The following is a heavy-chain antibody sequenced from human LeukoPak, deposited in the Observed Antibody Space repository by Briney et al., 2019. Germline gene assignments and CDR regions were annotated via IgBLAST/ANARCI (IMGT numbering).Heavy chain of an antibody. D-gene: IGHD5-24*01. CDR1: GYTFTGYY. CDR2: INPHGGGT. CDR3: ARGRDDYNLFDY. V-gene: IGHV1-2*02. J-gene: IGHJ4*02. Sequence: ASVKVSCKASGYTFTGYYMHWVRQAPGQELEWMGWINPHGGGTNYAQKFQGRVTMTRDTSINTAYMDLSSLRSDDTAVYYCARGRDDYNLFDYWGQGNLVTVSS.